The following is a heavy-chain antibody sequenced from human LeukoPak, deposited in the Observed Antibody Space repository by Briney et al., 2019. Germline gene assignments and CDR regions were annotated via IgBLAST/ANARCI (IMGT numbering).Heavy chain of an antibody. J-gene: IGHJ4*02. V-gene: IGHV3-21*01. Sequence: GGSLRLSCAASGFTFSSYSMNWVRQAPGKGLEWVSSISSSSSYIYYADSVKGRFTISRDNAKNSLYLQMNSLRAEDTAVYYCARDLLLWFREAIRWGQGTLVTVSS. CDR3: ARDLLLWFREAIR. CDR1: GFTFSSYS. D-gene: IGHD3-10*01. CDR2: ISSSSSYI.